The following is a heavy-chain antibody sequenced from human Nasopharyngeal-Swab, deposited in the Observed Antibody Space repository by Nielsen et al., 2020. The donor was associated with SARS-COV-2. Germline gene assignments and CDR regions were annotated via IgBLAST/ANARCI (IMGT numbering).Heavy chain of an antibody. CDR2: INHDGSQK. J-gene: IGHJ1*01. CDR1: DFTFSHYW. Sequence: GKSLKISCGASDFTFSHYWMSWVRQAPGKGLEWVANINHDGSQKYYVDSVKGRFTISRDNSKNSIYLQMDRLRVEDTAVYYCARESSAADYWGQGTLVTVSS. CDR3: ARESSAADY. D-gene: IGHD6-13*01. V-gene: IGHV3-7*01.